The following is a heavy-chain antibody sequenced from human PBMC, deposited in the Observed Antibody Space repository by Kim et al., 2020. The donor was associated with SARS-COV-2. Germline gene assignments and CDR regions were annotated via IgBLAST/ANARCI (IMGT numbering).Heavy chain of an antibody. CDR3: AREASVTTYDYYYYVDV. Sequence: SVRGRFSISGDNAKNSLYLQMHSLRAEDTAVYYCAREASVTTYDYYYYVDVWGKGTTVTVSS. V-gene: IGHV3-21*01. D-gene: IGHD4-17*01. J-gene: IGHJ6*03.